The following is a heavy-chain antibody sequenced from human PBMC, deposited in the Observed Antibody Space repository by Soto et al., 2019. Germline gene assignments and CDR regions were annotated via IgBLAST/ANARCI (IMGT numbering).Heavy chain of an antibody. CDR3: AKNRGHEPPYYSDS. V-gene: IGHV3-23*01. J-gene: IGHJ4*02. CDR1: GFTFSNYA. CDR2: IYGGGDGT. Sequence: EVLLLESGGGLVQPGGSLRLSCAASGFTFSNYAVNWVRQAPGKGLEWVSTIYGGGDGTHYADSVKGRFTISRDNSKNTLYLQMNSLRAKDTAVYYCAKNRGHEPPYYSDSWGQGTLVTVSS.